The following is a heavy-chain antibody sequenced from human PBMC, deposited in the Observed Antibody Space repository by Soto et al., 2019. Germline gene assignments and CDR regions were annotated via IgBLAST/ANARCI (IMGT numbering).Heavy chain of an antibody. CDR3: VRASGMDV. J-gene: IGHJ6*02. CDR2: ISYDGSNK. V-gene: IGHV3-30*04. CDR1: GFTFSSYA. Sequence: PGGSLRLSCGASGFTFSSYAMHWVRQAPGKGLEWVAVISYDGSNKYYADSVKVRFTISRDNSKNRLYLQMNSLRAEDTAVYYCVRASGMDVWGQGTTVTVSS.